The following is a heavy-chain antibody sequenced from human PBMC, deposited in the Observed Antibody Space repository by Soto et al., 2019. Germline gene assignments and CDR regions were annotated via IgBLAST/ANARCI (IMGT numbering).Heavy chain of an antibody. CDR1: GYSFISSW. Sequence: GESLKISCQVSGYSFISSWIGWVRQMPGKGLEWMGITYPGDSDTRYSPSFQGQVTISADKSTSTAYLQWSSLKASDTATYYCARMMAASGTAFDYWGQGAMVTVYS. CDR3: ARMMAASGTAFDY. D-gene: IGHD6-13*01. V-gene: IGHV5-51*01. J-gene: IGHJ4*02. CDR2: TYPGDSDT.